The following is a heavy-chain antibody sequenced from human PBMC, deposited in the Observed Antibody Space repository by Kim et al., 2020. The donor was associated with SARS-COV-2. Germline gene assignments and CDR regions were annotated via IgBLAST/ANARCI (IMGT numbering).Heavy chain of an antibody. V-gene: IGHV4-59*01. CDR1: GGSISSYH. CDR2: TTNSCST. Sequence: SETLSLTCTVSGGSISSYHWTWVWLRPAKGLEWMGFTTNSCSTNYNPTLKSRVTISIATSKNQFSLNLNSCTAAATAAAYCSSARLGRCTSTSYRLYWC. CDR3: SSARLGRCTSTSYRLY. J-gene: IGHJ4*01. D-gene: IGHD2-2*01.